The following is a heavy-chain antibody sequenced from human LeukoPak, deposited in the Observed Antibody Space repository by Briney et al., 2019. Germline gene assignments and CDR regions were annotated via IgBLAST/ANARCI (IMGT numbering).Heavy chain of an antibody. J-gene: IGHJ6*03. Sequence: SETLSLTCTVSGGSISSSSYYWGWIRQPPGKGLEWIGEINHSGSTNYNPSLKSRVTISVDTSKNQFSLKLSSVTAADTAVYYCAREDTAMVVSSYYMDVWGKGTTVTISS. D-gene: IGHD5-18*01. V-gene: IGHV4-39*07. CDR1: GGSISSSSYY. CDR3: AREDTAMVVSSYYMDV. CDR2: INHSGST.